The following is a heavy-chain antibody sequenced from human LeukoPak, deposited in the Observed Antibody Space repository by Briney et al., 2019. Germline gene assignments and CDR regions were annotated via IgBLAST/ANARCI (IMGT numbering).Heavy chain of an antibody. J-gene: IGHJ4*02. CDR2: ISGSGGST. D-gene: IGHD6-13*01. V-gene: IGHV3-23*01. CDR1: GFTFSSYA. CDR3: AKDSSSWYHSFDY. Sequence: GGSLRLSCAASGFTFSSYAMSWVCQAPGKGLEWVSAISGSGGSTYYADSVKGRFTISRDNSKNTLYLQMNSLRAEDTAVYYCAKDSSSWYHSFDYWGQGTLVTVSS.